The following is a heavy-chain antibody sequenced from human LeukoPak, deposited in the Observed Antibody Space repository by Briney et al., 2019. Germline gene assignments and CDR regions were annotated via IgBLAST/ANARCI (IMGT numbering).Heavy chain of an antibody. V-gene: IGHV3-13*01. J-gene: IGHJ3*01. CDR1: GFTFRSYD. Sequence: SGGSLRLSCAASGFTFRSYDMYWVRQATGKGLEWVSAIGTIGGTYYPDSVKGRFTISRDDAKNSLYLQMNSLRAGDTAVYYCVRERRELPLYDALDVWGQGTMVTVSS. D-gene: IGHD3-3*01. CDR3: VRERRELPLYDALDV. CDR2: IGTIGGT.